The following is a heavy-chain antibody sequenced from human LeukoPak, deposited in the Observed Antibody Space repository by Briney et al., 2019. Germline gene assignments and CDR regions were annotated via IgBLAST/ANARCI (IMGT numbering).Heavy chain of an antibody. D-gene: IGHD1-26*01. J-gene: IGHJ4*02. CDR2: ISGSGGST. CDR3: AKRRSLVGATRQYYFDY. Sequence: GGSLRLSCATAGFTFSSYGMSWVREAPGKALEWVSAISGSGGSTYYADSVKGRFTISRDNSKNTLYLQMNSLRAEGTAVYYCAKRRSLVGATRQYYFDYWGQGTLVTVSS. CDR1: GFTFSSYG. V-gene: IGHV3-23*01.